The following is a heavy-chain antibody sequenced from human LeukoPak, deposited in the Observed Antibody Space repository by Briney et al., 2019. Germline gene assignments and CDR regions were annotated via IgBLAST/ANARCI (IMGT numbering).Heavy chain of an antibody. V-gene: IGHV1-69*05. CDR3: ARGVVTGILDY. CDR1: GGTFSSYA. J-gene: IGHJ4*02. D-gene: IGHD1-20*01. Sequence: ASVKVSCKASGGTFSSYAISWVRQAPGQGLESMGRIIPIFGTANYAQKFQGRVTITTDESTSTAYMELSSLRSEDTAVYYCARGVVTGILDYWGQGTLVTVSS. CDR2: IIPIFGTA.